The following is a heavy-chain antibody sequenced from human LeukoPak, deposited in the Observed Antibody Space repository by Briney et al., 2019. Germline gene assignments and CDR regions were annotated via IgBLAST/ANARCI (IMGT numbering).Heavy chain of an antibody. Sequence: SVKVSCKASGYTFTSYYMHWVRQAPGQGLEWMGIINPSGGSTSYAQKFQGRVTMTRDTSTSTVYMELSSLRSEDTAVYYCARDHVVVIKSRAKGSAFDIWGQGTMVTVSS. V-gene: IGHV1-46*03. J-gene: IGHJ3*02. CDR1: GYTFTSYY. D-gene: IGHD3-22*01. CDR3: ARDHVVVIKSRAKGSAFDI. CDR2: INPSGGST.